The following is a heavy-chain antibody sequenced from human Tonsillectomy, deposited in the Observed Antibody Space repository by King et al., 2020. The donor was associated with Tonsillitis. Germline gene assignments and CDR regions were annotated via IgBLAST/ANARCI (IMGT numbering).Heavy chain of an antibody. Sequence: EVQLVESGGGLVQPGGSLRLSCAASGFTFSDYSMDWVRQAPGEGLEWVGRMRGRLNSYTTEYAVSVNGRFTIFRDASQNSLYLQMNSLKNEDTAVYYCSRAGLPNVSGRYTAFDYWGQGTLVTVSS. CDR3: SRAGLPNVSGRYTAFDY. J-gene: IGHJ4*02. V-gene: IGHV3-72*01. CDR2: MRGRLNSYTT. D-gene: IGHD3-10*01. CDR1: GFTFSDYS.